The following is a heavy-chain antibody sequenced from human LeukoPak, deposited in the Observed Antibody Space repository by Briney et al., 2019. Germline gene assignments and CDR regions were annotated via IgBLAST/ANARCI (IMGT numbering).Heavy chain of an antibody. V-gene: IGHV1-3*01. CDR3: AGRSGNYYDSSGYYHAFDI. D-gene: IGHD3-22*01. CDR1: GYTFTSYA. Sequence: ASVKVSCKASGYTFTSYAMHWVRQAPGQGLEWMGWINAGNGNTKYSQKFQGRVTITRDTSASTAYMELSSLRSEDTAVYYCAGRSGNYYDSSGYYHAFDIWGQGTMVTVSS. CDR2: INAGNGNT. J-gene: IGHJ3*02.